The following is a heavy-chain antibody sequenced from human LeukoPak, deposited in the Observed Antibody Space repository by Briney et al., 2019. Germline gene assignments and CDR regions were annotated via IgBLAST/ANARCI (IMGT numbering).Heavy chain of an antibody. CDR1: GGSISSSSYY. CDR2: ISYSGSS. D-gene: IGHD3-16*02. V-gene: IGHV4-39*01. Sequence: SETLSLTCTVSGGSISSSSYYWGWIRQPPGKGLEWIGSISYSGSSYYNPSLKSRVTISVDTSKNQFSLKLSSVTAADTAVYYCARFNYDYVWGSYRFDQWGQGTLVTVSS. J-gene: IGHJ4*02. CDR3: ARFNYDYVWGSYRFDQ.